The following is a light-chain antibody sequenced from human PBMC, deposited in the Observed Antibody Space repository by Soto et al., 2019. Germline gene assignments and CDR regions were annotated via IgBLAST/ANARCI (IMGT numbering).Light chain of an antibody. CDR3: QQRFSGYS. J-gene: IGKJ2*03. Sequence: EIVLMQSPGTLSLSPGEGATLSCRASQSVNNNYLAWYQQRPGQAPTVLIFDTSNRPTGTPARFSGSGSGTDFTLTISSLEPEDFAVYYCQQRFSGYSFGQGTKLEIK. CDR2: DTS. CDR1: QSVNNNY. V-gene: IGKV3D-20*02.